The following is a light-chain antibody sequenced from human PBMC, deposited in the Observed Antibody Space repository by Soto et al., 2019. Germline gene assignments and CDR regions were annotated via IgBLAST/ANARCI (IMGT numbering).Light chain of an antibody. CDR2: EVG. CDR3: SSYISSTAPVV. Sequence: QSVLTQPASVSGSPGQSITISCTGTSSYIGSYNDVSWYQQHPGKAPKVMIYEVGNRPSGVSNRFSGSKSGNTASLPISGIQAEDEADYYCSSYISSTAPVVFGGGTKLTVL. J-gene: IGLJ2*01. V-gene: IGLV2-14*01. CDR1: SSYIGSYND.